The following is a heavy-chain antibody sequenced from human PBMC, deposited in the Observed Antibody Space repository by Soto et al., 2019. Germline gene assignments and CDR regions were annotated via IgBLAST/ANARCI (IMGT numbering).Heavy chain of an antibody. Sequence: QVQLVESGGGVVQPGRSLRLSCAASGFTVSSYGMHWVRQAPGKGLEWVAVISRDGGTKYYADSVKVRFTISRDNSRNTLFLDMNSLRGDDMAVYYCTGEVASGYWCQGTLVTVSS. CDR2: ISRDGGTK. V-gene: IGHV3-30*03. D-gene: IGHD2-8*02. CDR1: GFTVSSYG. CDR3: TGEVASGY. J-gene: IGHJ4*02.